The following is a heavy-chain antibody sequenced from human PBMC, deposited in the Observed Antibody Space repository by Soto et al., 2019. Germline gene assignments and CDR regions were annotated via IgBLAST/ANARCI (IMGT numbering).Heavy chain of an antibody. Sequence: QVQLVESGGGVVQPGRSLRLSCSVSGFTFSTYGMHWVRQAPGKGLAWVAFISYDGSKQYYEDSVRGRFTISRANSNNTQYMQMNNMTREDTAVYFCSRRRFLDSPLDFWGQGTLVTVSS. CDR3: SRRRFLDSPLDF. CDR1: GFTFSTYG. V-gene: IGHV3-30*03. CDR2: ISYDGSKQ. J-gene: IGHJ4*02. D-gene: IGHD3-3*01.